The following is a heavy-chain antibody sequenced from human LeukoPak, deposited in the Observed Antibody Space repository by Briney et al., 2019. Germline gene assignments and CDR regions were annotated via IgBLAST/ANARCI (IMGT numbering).Heavy chain of an antibody. D-gene: IGHD3-10*01. CDR3: ARGGYYGSGNDFRFDP. V-gene: IGHV4-59*01. CDR2: IHYTGST. CDR1: GGSFSGYY. Sequence: SETLSLTCAVYGGSFSGYYWSWIRQPPGKGLECIGYIHYTGSTNYNPSLKSRVTISVETSKNQFSLKLKSVTAADTAVYYCARGGYYGSGNDFRFDPWGQGTLVTVSS. J-gene: IGHJ5*02.